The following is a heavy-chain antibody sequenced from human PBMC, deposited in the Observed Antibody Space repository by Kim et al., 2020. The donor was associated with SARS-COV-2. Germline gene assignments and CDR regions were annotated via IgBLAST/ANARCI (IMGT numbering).Heavy chain of an antibody. J-gene: IGHJ2*01. CDR1: GYTFTSYA. CDR2: INTNTGNP. Sequence: ASVKVSCKASGYTFTSYAMNWVRQAPGQGLEWMGWINTNTGNPTYAQGFTGRFVFSLDTSVSTAYLQISSLKAEDTAVYYCARERGSITIFGVWLQNVYFDLWGRGTLVTVSS. D-gene: IGHD3-3*01. V-gene: IGHV7-4-1*02. CDR3: ARERGSITIFGVWLQNVYFDL.